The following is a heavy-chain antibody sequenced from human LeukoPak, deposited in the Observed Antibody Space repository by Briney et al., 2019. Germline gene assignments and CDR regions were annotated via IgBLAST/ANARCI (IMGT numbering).Heavy chain of an antibody. CDR3: AGSNYGDYMGPYYYGMDV. CDR2: IYHSGST. J-gene: IGHJ6*02. Sequence: SETLSLTCAVSGGSISSGGYSWSWIRQPPGKGLEWIGYIYHSGSTYYNPSLKSRVTISVDRSKNQFSLKLSSVTAADTAVYYCAGSNYGDYMGPYYYGMDVWGQGTTVTVSS. D-gene: IGHD4-17*01. V-gene: IGHV4-30-2*01. CDR1: GGSISSGGYS.